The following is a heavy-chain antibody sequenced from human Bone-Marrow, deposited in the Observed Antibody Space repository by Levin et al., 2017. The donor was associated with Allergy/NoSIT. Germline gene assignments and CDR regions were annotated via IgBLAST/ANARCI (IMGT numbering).Heavy chain of an antibody. J-gene: IGHJ4*02. D-gene: IGHD2-15*01. CDR1: GGSFSGYY. Sequence: ESLKISCAVYGGSFSGYYWSWIRQPPGKGLEWIGEINHSGSTNYNPSLKSRVTISVDTSKNQFSLKLSSVTAADTAVYYCAICSGGSCYSRYFDYWGQGTLVTVSS. V-gene: IGHV4-34*01. CDR3: AICSGGSCYSRYFDY. CDR2: INHSGST.